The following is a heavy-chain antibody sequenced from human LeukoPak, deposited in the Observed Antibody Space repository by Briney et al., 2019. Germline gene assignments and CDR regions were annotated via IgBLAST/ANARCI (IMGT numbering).Heavy chain of an antibody. J-gene: IGHJ4*02. Sequence: PGGSLRLSCAASGFSFSNSWMSWVRQAPGKGLEWVANIKQDGSKRYYVDSVKGRFTISRDNTKNSLYLQMDSLRAEDTAVYYCVRISTAVAGADYWGQGTLVTVSS. CDR2: IKQDGSKR. CDR3: VRISTAVAGADY. CDR1: GFSFSNSW. D-gene: IGHD6-19*01. V-gene: IGHV3-7*01.